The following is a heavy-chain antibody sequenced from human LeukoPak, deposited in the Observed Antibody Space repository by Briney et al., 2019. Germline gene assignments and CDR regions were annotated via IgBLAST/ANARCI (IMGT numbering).Heavy chain of an antibody. CDR3: ARVLRSGWYGEFDY. D-gene: IGHD6-19*01. J-gene: IGHJ4*02. CDR2: VSPNNGDI. Sequence: GTSVKVSCKTSGYTFTGYYIHWVRQAPGQGLEWMGWVSPNNGDIRYGEKFQGRVTMTRDTSTSTVHMEVSSLTYDDTAVYYCARVLRSGWYGEFDYWGQGTPVLVSS. V-gene: IGHV1-2*02. CDR1: GYTFTGYY.